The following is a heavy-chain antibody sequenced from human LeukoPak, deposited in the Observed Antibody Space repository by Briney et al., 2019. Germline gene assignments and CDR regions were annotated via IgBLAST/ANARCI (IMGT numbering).Heavy chain of an antibody. J-gene: IGHJ4*02. CDR1: GGSISNHY. CDR2: IYYRGNT. V-gene: IGHV4-59*11. Sequence: PSETLSLTCTVSGGSISNHYWSWIRQSPGKGLEWIVYIYYRGNTNYNPSLRSRVTISVATSKNQFSLKLSSLTAADTAVYFCAREKPYYNSRSSYFDFWGQGTLVTVSS. CDR3: AREKPYYNSRSSYFDF. D-gene: IGHD1-26*01.